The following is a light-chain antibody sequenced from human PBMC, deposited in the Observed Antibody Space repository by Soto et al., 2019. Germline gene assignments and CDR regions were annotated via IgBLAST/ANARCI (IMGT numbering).Light chain of an antibody. V-gene: IGLV2-14*01. Sequence: QSVLTQPASVSGSPGQSITISCTGTSSDVGAYKYVSWYQQHPDKAPKVRIYEVTNRPSGVSNRFSGSKSGNTASLTISWLQAEDEADYYFSSYTRSDIFIFGTGTKATV. CDR1: SSDVGAYKY. J-gene: IGLJ1*01. CDR2: EVT. CDR3: SSYTRSDIFI.